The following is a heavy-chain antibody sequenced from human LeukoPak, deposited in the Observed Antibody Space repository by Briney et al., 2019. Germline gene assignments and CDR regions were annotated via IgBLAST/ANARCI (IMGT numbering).Heavy chain of an antibody. D-gene: IGHD3-16*02. CDR3: ARHRRGLWFDP. J-gene: IGHJ5*02. Sequence: GGSLRLSCAASGFTFSSYSMNWVRQAPGKGLEWVSSISSSSSYIYYADSVKGRFTISRDNAKNSLYLQMNSLRAEDTAVYYCARHRRGLWFDPWGQGTLVTVSS. CDR1: GFTFSSYS. V-gene: IGHV3-21*01. CDR2: ISSSSSYI.